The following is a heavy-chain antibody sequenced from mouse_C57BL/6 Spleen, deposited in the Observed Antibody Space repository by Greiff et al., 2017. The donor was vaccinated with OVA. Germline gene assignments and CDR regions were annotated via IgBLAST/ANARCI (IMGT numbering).Heavy chain of an antibody. CDR1: GYTFTSYW. Sequence: QVQLQQPGAELVRPGTSVKLSCKASGYTFTSYWMHWVKQRPGQGLEWIGVIDPSDSYTNYNQKFKGKATLTVDTSSSTAYMQLSSLTSEDSAVYYCAREGSYYYGSSYRWYFDVWGTGTTVTVSS. D-gene: IGHD1-1*01. CDR2: IDPSDSYT. CDR3: AREGSYYYGSSYRWYFDV. J-gene: IGHJ1*03. V-gene: IGHV1-59*01.